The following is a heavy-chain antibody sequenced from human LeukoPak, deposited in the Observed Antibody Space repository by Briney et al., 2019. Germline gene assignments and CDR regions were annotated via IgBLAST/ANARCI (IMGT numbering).Heavy chain of an antibody. Sequence: GASLKISCKGSGYSFTSYWIGWVRQMRGKLLGWVGIIYPGDSDTRYSPSFQGQVTISADKSISTAYLQWSSLKASDTAMYYCARRSSGYQYYFDYWGQGTLVTVSS. D-gene: IGHD3-22*01. V-gene: IGHV5-51*01. J-gene: IGHJ4*02. CDR1: GYSFTSYW. CDR3: ARRSSGYQYYFDY. CDR2: IYPGDSDT.